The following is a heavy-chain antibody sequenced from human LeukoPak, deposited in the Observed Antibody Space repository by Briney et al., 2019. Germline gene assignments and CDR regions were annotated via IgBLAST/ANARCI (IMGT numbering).Heavy chain of an antibody. D-gene: IGHD3-9*01. CDR3: ARSILTGITVNPFEY. V-gene: IGHV1-69*13. Sequence: GASVKVSCKASGYTFTSYGFSWVRQAPGQGLEWMGGIIPLFGRTNYAQKFQGRVTITADESTSTAYLELSSLRSGDTAVYYCARSILTGITVNPFEYWGQGTLVTVSS. CDR1: GYTFTSYG. CDR2: IIPLFGRT. J-gene: IGHJ4*02.